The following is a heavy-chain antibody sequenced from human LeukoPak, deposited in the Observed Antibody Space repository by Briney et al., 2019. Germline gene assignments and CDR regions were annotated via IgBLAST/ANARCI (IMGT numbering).Heavy chain of an antibody. V-gene: IGHV3-7*03. CDR1: RFTFSSYW. Sequence: GGPLRLSCAASRFTFSSYWMSWVRQAPGKGLEWVANIKQDGSEKYYVDSVKGRFTISRDNAKNSLYLQMNSLRAEDTAVYYCARDEGNWFDPWGQGTLVTVSS. J-gene: IGHJ5*02. CDR3: ARDEGNWFDP. CDR2: IKQDGSEK.